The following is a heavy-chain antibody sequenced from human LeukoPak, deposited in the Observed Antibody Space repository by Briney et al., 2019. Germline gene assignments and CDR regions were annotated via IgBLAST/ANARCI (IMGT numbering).Heavy chain of an antibody. Sequence: PSETLSLTCSVSGGYISSFYCSWIRQPPGKGLEWIGYTSYSGNTNYNPSLKSRVTMSVDTSRNQFSLKLSSVTAADTAVYYCARVYEGGYYFDYWGQGTLVTVSS. CDR3: ARVYEGGYYFDY. V-gene: IGHV4-59*12. D-gene: IGHD5/OR15-5a*01. CDR2: TSYSGNT. J-gene: IGHJ4*02. CDR1: GGYISSFY.